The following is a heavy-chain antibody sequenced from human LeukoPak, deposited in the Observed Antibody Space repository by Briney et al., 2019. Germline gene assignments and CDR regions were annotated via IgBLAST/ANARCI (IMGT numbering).Heavy chain of an antibody. CDR2: INSDGSST. D-gene: IGHD1-26*01. Sequence: GGSLRLSCAASGFTFSSYWMHWVRQAPGKGLVWVSRINSDGSSTSYADSVKGRFTISRDNAKNTLYLQMNSLRAEDTAVYYCAGTGMGALKAFDIWGQGTMVTVSS. CDR1: GFTFSSYW. J-gene: IGHJ3*02. V-gene: IGHV3-74*01. CDR3: AGTGMGALKAFDI.